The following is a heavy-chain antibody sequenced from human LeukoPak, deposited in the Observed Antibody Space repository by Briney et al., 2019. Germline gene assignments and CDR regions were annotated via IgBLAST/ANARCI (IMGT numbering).Heavy chain of an antibody. CDR1: GFTFISYG. CDR2: INNDGSST. Sequence: GGSLRLSCAASGFTFISYGMQRVRQAPGKGLVWVSRINNDGSSTSYADSVKGRFTISRDNAKNTLYLQMNSLRAEDTGVYYCARELPREVTLDYWGQGTLVTVSS. D-gene: IGHD2-21*02. CDR3: ARELPREVTLDY. V-gene: IGHV3-74*01. J-gene: IGHJ4*02.